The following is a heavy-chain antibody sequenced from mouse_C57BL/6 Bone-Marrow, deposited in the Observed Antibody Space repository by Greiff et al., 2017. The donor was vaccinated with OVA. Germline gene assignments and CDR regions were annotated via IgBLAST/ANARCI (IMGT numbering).Heavy chain of an antibody. CDR3: AREHYYGSSWDYFDY. J-gene: IGHJ2*01. V-gene: IGHV1-64*01. Sequence: QVQLQQSGAELVKPGASVKLSCKASGYTFTSYWMHWVKQRPGQGLEWIGMIHPNSGSTNYNEKFKSKATLTVDKSSSTAYMQLSSLTSEDSAVYYCAREHYYGSSWDYFDYWGQGTTLTVSS. CDR2: IHPNSGST. D-gene: IGHD1-1*01. CDR1: GYTFTSYW.